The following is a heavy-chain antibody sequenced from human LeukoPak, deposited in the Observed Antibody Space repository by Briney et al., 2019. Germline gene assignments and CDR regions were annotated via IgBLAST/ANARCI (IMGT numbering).Heavy chain of an antibody. Sequence: GGSLRLSCAASGFPFTTHAMTWVRQALGKGLERVSAISGSGSSTYYADSVKGRFTISRDNSKNTLYLQMNSLRAEDTAVYYCAKGGLATLASWGQGALVTVSS. V-gene: IGHV3-23*01. J-gene: IGHJ5*02. CDR1: GFPFTTHA. CDR3: AKGGLATLAS. D-gene: IGHD3-22*01. CDR2: ISGSGSST.